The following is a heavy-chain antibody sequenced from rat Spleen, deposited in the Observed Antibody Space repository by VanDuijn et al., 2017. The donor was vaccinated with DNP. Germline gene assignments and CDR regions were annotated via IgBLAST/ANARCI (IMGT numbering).Heavy chain of an antibody. Sequence: EVQLVASGGGLVQPGGSLKLSCAASGFTFSDYDMSWVRQAPTKVLEWIATISTGGGKTYYRDSVKGRFTISRDNAKNTQYLQMDSLRSEDTATYYCGRWDYWGQGVMVTVSS. D-gene: IGHD5-1*01. CDR2: ISTGGGKT. CDR1: GFTFSDYD. J-gene: IGHJ2*01. V-gene: IGHV5S13*01. CDR3: GRWDY.